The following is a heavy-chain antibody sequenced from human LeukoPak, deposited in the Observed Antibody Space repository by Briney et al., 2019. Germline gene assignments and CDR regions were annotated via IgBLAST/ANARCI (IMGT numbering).Heavy chain of an antibody. D-gene: IGHD2-21*01. CDR3: ITPLPYSAQ. J-gene: IGHJ4*02. V-gene: IGHV3-15*01. Sequence: GGSLRLSCAVSGFTFSKSWMSWLRQAPGKGLEWVGRIKPKTDGETTEYAAPVKGRFSISRDDSKNMLYLQMNSLKTEDTAVYYCITPLPYSAQGGQGTLVTVSS. CDR1: GFTFSKSW. CDR2: IKPKTDGETT.